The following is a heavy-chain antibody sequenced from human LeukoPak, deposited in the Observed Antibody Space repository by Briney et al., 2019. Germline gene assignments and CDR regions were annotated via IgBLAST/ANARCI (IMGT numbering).Heavy chain of an antibody. V-gene: IGHV3-48*01. CDR3: ARDPPTYYYDISGYPY. D-gene: IGHD3-22*01. J-gene: IGHJ4*02. CDR2: ISSSSSTI. CDR1: GFTFNTYS. Sequence: GRSLRLSCAASGFTFNTYSMNWVRQAPGKGLEWVSYISSSSSTIYYADSVKGRFTISRDNAKNSLSLQMNSLRAEDTAVYYCARDPPTYYYDISGYPYWGQGTLVTVSS.